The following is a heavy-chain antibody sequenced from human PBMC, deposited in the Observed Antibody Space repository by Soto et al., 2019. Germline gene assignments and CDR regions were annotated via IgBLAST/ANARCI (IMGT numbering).Heavy chain of an antibody. CDR1: GGSISSGGYY. CDR3: ARGKPQYYFDY. V-gene: IGHV4-31*03. D-gene: IGHD4-4*01. CDR2: IYYSGST. J-gene: IGHJ4*02. Sequence: SLTCTVSGGSISSGGYYWSWIRQHPGKGLEWIGYIYYSGSTYYNPSLKSRVTISVDTSKNQFSLKLSSVTAADTAVYYCARGKPQYYFDYWGQGTLVTVSS.